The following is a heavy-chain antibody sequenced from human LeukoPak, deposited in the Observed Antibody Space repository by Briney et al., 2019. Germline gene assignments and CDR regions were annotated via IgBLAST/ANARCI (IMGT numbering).Heavy chain of an antibody. J-gene: IGHJ4*02. CDR3: ARGPPPDFDY. CDR2: IHPSGNT. CDR1: GGSISSYY. V-gene: IGHV4-4*07. Sequence: PSETLSLTCTVSGGSISSYYWSWVRQPAGKGLEWIGRIHPSGNTNYNPSLKSRVTLSVDTSKNQFSLNLSSVTAADTAVYYCARGPPPDFDYWGRGTLVTVSS.